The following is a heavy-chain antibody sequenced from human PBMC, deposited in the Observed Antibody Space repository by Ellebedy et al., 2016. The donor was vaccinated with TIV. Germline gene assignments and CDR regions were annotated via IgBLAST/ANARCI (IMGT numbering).Heavy chain of an antibody. V-gene: IGHV3-7*03. Sequence: PGGSLRLSCEASGFTAFNFAMSRVRQAPGKGLEWVANIKQDGSEKFYVDSVKGRFTISRDNAKNSLYLQMNNLRAEDTALYYCARDMLYYDTSGYYYFDYWGQGTVVTVSS. D-gene: IGHD3-22*01. J-gene: IGHJ4*02. CDR2: IKQDGSEK. CDR3: ARDMLYYDTSGYYYFDY. CDR1: GFTAFNFA.